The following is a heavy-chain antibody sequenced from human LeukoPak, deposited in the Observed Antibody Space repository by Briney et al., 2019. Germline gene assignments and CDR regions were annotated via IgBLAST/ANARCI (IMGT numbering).Heavy chain of an antibody. J-gene: IGHJ4*02. D-gene: IGHD6-19*01. CDR3: ARDLKMGYSSGRYSWGTGSSNDY. CDR2: VFYSGST. Sequence: SGTLSLTCTVSGGSISNYYWSWIRQPPGKGLEWIGYVFYSGSTNYNPSLRSRVTISVDTSKNQFSLKLSSVTAADTAVYYCARDLKMGYSSGRYSWGTGSSNDYWGQGTLVTVSS. CDR1: GGSISNYY. V-gene: IGHV4-59*01.